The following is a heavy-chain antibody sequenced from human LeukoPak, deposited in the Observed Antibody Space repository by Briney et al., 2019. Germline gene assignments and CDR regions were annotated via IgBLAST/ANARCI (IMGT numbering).Heavy chain of an antibody. CDR1: GYTFTSYG. CDR3: ARDSPLWFGEFLTGMGYYYYGMDV. CDR2: ISAYNGNT. V-gene: IGHV1-18*04. J-gene: IGHJ6*04. Sequence: ASVKVSCKASGYTFTSYGISWVRQAPGQGLEWMGWISAYNGNTNYAQKLQGRVTMTTDTSTSTAYMELRSLRSDDTAMYYCARDSPLWFGEFLTGMGYYYYGMDVWGKGTTVTVSS. D-gene: IGHD3-10*01.